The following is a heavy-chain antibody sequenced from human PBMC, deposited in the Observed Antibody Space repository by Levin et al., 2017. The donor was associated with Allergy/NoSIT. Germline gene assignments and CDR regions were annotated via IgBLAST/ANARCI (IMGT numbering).Heavy chain of an antibody. V-gene: IGHV4-59*01. J-gene: IGHJ2*01. Sequence: NASETLSLTCTVSGASITNDYWSWIRQPPGKGLEWIGYIHYSGSTNYNPSLKSRVTISVDTSKNQFSLRLSSVTAADTALFYCARLPYWTHWYFDLWGRGTLVTVSS. CDR1: GASITNDY. CDR3: ARLPYWTHWYFDL. CDR2: IHYSGST. D-gene: IGHD1-1*01.